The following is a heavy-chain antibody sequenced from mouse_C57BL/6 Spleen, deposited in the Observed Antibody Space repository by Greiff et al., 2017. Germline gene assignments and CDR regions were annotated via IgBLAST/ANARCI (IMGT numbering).Heavy chain of an antibody. J-gene: IGHJ2*01. Sequence: QVQLQQSGPELVKPGASVKISCKASGYAFSSSWMNWVQQRPGKGLEWIGRIYPGDGDTNYNGKFKGKATLTADQSSSTAYMQLSSLTSEDSAVYFCAREIPFVTTVVAPDYWGQGTTLTVSS. V-gene: IGHV1-82*01. D-gene: IGHD1-1*01. CDR1: GYAFSSSW. CDR3: AREIPFVTTVVAPDY. CDR2: IYPGDGDT.